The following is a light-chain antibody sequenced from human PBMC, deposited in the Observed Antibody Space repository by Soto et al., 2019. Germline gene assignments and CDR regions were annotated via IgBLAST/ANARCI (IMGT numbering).Light chain of an antibody. V-gene: IGLV7-46*01. CDR1: TGAVTSGHY. J-gene: IGLJ1*01. Sequence: QAVVTQEPSLTVSPGGTVTFTCGSSTGAVTSGHYPYWFQQKPGQAPRTLIYDTSNKHSWTPARFSGSLLGGKAALTLSGAQPEDEAEYYCLLSYSGASYVFGTGTGHRP. CDR3: LLSYSGASYV. CDR2: DTS.